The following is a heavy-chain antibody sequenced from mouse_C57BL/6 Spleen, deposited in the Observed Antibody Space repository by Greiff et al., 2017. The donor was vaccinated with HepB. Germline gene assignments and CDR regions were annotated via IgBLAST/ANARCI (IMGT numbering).Heavy chain of an antibody. CDR1: GFNIKDDY. CDR3: TTGDSSGYPSYFDY. CDR2: IDPENGDT. J-gene: IGHJ2*01. D-gene: IGHD3-2*02. V-gene: IGHV14-4*01. Sequence: EVQRVESGAELVRPGASVKLSCTASGFNIKDDYMHWVKQRPEQGLEWIGWIDPENGDTEYASKFQGKATITADTSSNTAYLQLSSLTSEDTAVYYCTTGDSSGYPSYFDYWGQGTTLTVSS.